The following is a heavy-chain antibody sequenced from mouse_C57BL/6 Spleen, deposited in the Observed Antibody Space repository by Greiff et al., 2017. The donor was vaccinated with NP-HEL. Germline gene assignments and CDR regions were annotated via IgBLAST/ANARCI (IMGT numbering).Heavy chain of an antibody. V-gene: IGHV1-22*01. D-gene: IGHD2-5*01. Sequence: EVQLQESGPELVKPGASVKMSCKASGYTFTDYNMHWVKQSHGKSLEWIGYINPNNGGTSYNQKFKGKATLTVNKSSSTAYMELRSLTSEDSAVYYCARSRDYSNYEDYWGQGTTLTVSS. J-gene: IGHJ2*01. CDR2: INPNNGGT. CDR3: ARSRDYSNYEDY. CDR1: GYTFTDYN.